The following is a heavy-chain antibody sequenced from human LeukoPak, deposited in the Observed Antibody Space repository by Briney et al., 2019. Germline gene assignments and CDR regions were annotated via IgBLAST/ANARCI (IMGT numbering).Heavy chain of an antibody. D-gene: IGHD4-17*01. V-gene: IGHV4-34*01. CDR1: GGSFSGYY. CDR3: ARGLDGDVFDY. J-gene: IGHJ4*02. Sequence: SETLSLTCAVYGGSFSGYYWSWIRQPPGKGLEWIGEINHSGSTNYNPSLKSRVTISVETSKNQFSLKLSSVTAADTAVYYCARGLDGDVFDYWGQGTPVTVSS. CDR2: INHSGST.